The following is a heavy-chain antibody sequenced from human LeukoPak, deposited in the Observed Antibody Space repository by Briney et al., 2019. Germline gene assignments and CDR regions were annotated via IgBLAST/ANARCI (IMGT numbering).Heavy chain of an antibody. Sequence: ASVKVSCKASGGTFSSYAISWVRQAPGQGLEWMGGIIPIFGTANYAQKFQGRVTITADESTSAAYMELSSLRSEDTAVYYCARIVPLGSSSSIYSPEYFQHWGQGTLVTVSS. J-gene: IGHJ1*01. CDR3: ARIVPLGSSSSIYSPEYFQH. CDR1: GGTFSSYA. V-gene: IGHV1-69*13. D-gene: IGHD6-6*01. CDR2: IIPIFGTA.